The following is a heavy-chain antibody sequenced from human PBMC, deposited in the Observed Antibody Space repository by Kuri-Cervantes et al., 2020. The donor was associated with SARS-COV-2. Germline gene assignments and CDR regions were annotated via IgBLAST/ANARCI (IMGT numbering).Heavy chain of an antibody. Sequence: SQTLSLTCAVYGGSFSGYYWSWIRQPPGKGLEWIGEINHSGSTNYNPSLKSRVTISVDTSKNQFSLKLSAVTAADTAVYYCASSILGYNYGYPFDYWGQGTLVTVSS. J-gene: IGHJ4*02. CDR3: ASSILGYNYGYPFDY. V-gene: IGHV4-34*01. CDR1: GGSFSGYY. CDR2: INHSGST. D-gene: IGHD5-18*01.